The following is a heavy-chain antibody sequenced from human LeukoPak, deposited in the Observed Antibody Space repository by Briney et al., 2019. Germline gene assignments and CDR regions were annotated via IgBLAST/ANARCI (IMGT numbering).Heavy chain of an antibody. J-gene: IGHJ4*02. CDR3: ARGFGGGFDY. V-gene: IGHV3-30*02. D-gene: IGHD3-10*01. Sequence: GGSLRLSCAASGLTFSSYGMHWVRQAPGKGLEWVAFIRFDGSNIYYADSVKGRFTISRDNSKNSLYLQMNSLRAEDTAVYYCARGFGGGFDYWGQGTLVTVSS. CDR2: IRFDGSNI. CDR1: GLTFSSYG.